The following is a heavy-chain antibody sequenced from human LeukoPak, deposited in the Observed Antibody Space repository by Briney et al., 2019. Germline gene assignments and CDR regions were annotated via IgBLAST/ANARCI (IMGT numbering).Heavy chain of an antibody. CDR1: GFTFSSYS. Sequence: GGSLRLSCAASGFTFSSYSMNWVRQAPGKGLEWVSYISSSSSTIYYADSVKGRFTISRDNAKNSLYLQMNSLRDEDTAVYYCARPNYYDSSGYLYYFDYWGQGTLVTVSS. CDR3: ARPNYYDSSGYLYYFDY. V-gene: IGHV3-48*02. CDR2: ISSSSSTI. D-gene: IGHD3-22*01. J-gene: IGHJ4*02.